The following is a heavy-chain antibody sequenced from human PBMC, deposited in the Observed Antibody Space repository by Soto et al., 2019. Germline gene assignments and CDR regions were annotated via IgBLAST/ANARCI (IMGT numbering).Heavy chain of an antibody. V-gene: IGHV3-23*01. CDR1: GFTFSSYA. Sequence: EVQLLESGGGLVQPGGSLRLSCAASGFTFSSYAMSWVRQAPGKGLEWVSAISGSGGSTYYADSVKGRFTISRDNSKNTLYLXXXXXXAXXXXXXXXXXXXXXXYCSGGSCGEFDYWGQGTLVTVSS. J-gene: IGHJ4*02. D-gene: IGHD2-15*01. CDR2: ISGSGGST. CDR3: XXXXXXXYCSGGSCGEFDY.